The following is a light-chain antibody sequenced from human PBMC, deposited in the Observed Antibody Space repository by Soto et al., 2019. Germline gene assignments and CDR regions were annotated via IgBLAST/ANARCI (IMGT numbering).Light chain of an antibody. CDR1: SSNIGAGYD. CDR2: GNI. CDR3: QSYDSSLSGRVV. J-gene: IGLJ2*01. Sequence: QPVLTQPPSVSGAPGQRVTISCTVSSSNIGAGYDVHWYQQLPGTAPKLLIYGNINRPSGVPDRFSGSKSGTSASLAITGLQAEDEADYYCQSYDSSLSGRVVFGGGTKVTVL. V-gene: IGLV1-40*01.